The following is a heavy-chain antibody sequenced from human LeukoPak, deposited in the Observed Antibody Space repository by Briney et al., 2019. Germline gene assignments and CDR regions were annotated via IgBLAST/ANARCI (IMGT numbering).Heavy chain of an antibody. V-gene: IGHV4-38-2*02. CDR1: GYSISSGYY. J-gene: IGHJ4*02. Sequence: PSETLTLTCTVSGYSISSGYYWGWIRQPPGKGLEWIGNIYHRGSTYYNPSLKSRVTISVDTSKNQFSLKLSPVTAADTAVYYCARGQLPVAGNFDYWGQGTLVTVSS. CDR2: IYHRGST. CDR3: ARGQLPVAGNFDY. D-gene: IGHD6-19*01.